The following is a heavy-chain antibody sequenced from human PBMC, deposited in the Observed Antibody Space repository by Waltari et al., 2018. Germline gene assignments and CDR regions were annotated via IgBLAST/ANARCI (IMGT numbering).Heavy chain of an antibody. CDR3: ASTSRDY. J-gene: IGHJ4*02. D-gene: IGHD3-3*01. Sequence: EVQLVESGGGVVQPGGVRRLSCTASGFGFSNEWMNWVRQAPGKGLEGVANIKEDGSRTDYLDSVKGRFTVSRDNTKNLLYLEMKSLRVDDTGLYYCASTSRDYWGQGTQVTVSS. CDR1: GFGFSNEW. V-gene: IGHV3-7*01. CDR2: IKEDGSRT.